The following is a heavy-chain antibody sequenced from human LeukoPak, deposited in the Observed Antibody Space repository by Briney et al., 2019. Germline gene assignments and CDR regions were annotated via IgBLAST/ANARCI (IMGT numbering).Heavy chain of an antibody. Sequence: GGSLRLSCAASVFTFSSYAMSWVRQAPGKGVEGVSAFSGSGGSTYYADSVRGRFPLSRDNSKNTQYPQMNSLRAEDTAVYYCAKDRAVAGHNFFDYWGQGTLVTVSS. D-gene: IGHD5-24*01. CDR3: AKDRAVAGHNFFDY. J-gene: IGHJ4*02. CDR1: VFTFSSYA. V-gene: IGHV3-23*01. CDR2: FSGSGGST.